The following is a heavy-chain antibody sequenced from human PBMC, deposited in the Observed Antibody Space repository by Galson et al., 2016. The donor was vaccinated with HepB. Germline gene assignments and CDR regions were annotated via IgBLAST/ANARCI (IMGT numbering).Heavy chain of an antibody. CDR3: PKARDAATVVAAVAS. V-gene: IGHV3-30*18. J-gene: IGHJ4*02. Sequence: SLRLSCAASGFTFSNFAMHWVRQPPGKGLEWVAFISADGSRKYYEDRMRDRLTVSRDNSKNMLFLQVNGLRNEDTAVYFCPKARDAATVVAAVASWGQGTLVMVSS. D-gene: IGHD2-15*01. CDR1: GFTFSNFA. CDR2: ISADGSRK.